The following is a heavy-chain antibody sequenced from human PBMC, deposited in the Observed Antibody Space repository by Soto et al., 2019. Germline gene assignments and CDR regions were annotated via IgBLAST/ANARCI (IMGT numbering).Heavy chain of an antibody. CDR3: ARAPHGMDV. CDR1: GFTLSSYW. CDR2: IKVDGSEE. Sequence: PGGSLRLSCGASGFTLSSYWMNWVRQAPGKGLEWVANIKVDGSEEYYVDSVKGRFTISRDNAKNSLYLQMNSLRGEDTAVYYCARAPHGMDVWGQGTTVTVSS. V-gene: IGHV3-7*03. J-gene: IGHJ6*02.